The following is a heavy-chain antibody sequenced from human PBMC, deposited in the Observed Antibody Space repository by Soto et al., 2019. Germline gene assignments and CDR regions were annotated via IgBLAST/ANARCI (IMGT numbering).Heavy chain of an antibody. J-gene: IGHJ5*02. CDR3: ARSVFP. V-gene: IGHV4-31*03. Sequence: QVQLQESGPGLVKPSQTLSLTCTVSGGSITSGGYYWNWYRQHPGKGLEWIGYIDYSVSTYYNPSLTSRVTISVDTSKNQFSLKLSSVPAADTAVYYCARSVFPWGQGTLVTVSS. CDR2: IDYSVST. CDR1: GGSITSGGYY.